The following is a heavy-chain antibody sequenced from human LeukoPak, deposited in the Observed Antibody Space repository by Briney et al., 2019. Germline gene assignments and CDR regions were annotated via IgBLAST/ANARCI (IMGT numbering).Heavy chain of an antibody. CDR3: ARADSYGLVDY. CDR2: IIPIFGTA. CDR1: GGTFSNYA. J-gene: IGHJ4*02. D-gene: IGHD5-18*01. Sequence: SVKVSCKASGGTFSNYAISWVRQAPGQGLEWMGAIIPIFGTANYAQKFQGRVTITADESTSTAYMELSSLRSEDTAVYYCARADSYGLVDYWGQGTLVTVSS. V-gene: IGHV1-69*13.